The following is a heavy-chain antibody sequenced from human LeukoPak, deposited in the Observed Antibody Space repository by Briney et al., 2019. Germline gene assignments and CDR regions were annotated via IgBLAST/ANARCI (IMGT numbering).Heavy chain of an antibody. D-gene: IGHD3-22*01. V-gene: IGHV1-8*01. Sequence: ASVKVSSKASGYTFTIYDINWVRQATGQGLEWMGWMNPNSGNTGYAQKFQGSVTMTRNTSISTAYMELSSLRSEDTAVYYCARAGSSGYYRDFDYWGQGTLVTVSS. CDR1: GYTFTIYD. CDR3: ARAGSSGYYRDFDY. CDR2: MNPNSGNT. J-gene: IGHJ4*02.